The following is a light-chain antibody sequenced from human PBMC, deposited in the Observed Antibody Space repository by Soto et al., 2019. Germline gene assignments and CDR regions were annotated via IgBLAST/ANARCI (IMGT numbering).Light chain of an antibody. CDR3: QHYGSSRT. CDR1: QSVSSSY. J-gene: IGKJ1*01. Sequence: EIVLPQSPGTLSLSPGERATLSCRASQSVSSSYLAWYQQKPGQAPRLLIYGASSRATGIPDRFSGRGSGTDFTLTISRLEPEDFAVYYCQHYGSSRTFGQGTKVEIK. CDR2: GAS. V-gene: IGKV3-20*01.